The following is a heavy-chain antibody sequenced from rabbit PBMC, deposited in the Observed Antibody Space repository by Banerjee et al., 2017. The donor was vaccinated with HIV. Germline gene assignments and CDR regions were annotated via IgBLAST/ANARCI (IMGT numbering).Heavy chain of an antibody. CDR1: GFSFSNKCV. CDR2: INTSSGNT. V-gene: IGHV1S40*01. J-gene: IGHJ4*01. CDR3: ATYSSPSGDYGL. D-gene: IGHD1-1*01. Sequence: QSLEESGGDLVKPEGSLTLTCTASGFSFSNKCVMCWVRQAPGKGLEWIGCINTSSGNTVYASWAKGRFTISKTSSTTVTLQMTSLTAADTATYFCATYSSPSGDYGLWGPGTLVTV.